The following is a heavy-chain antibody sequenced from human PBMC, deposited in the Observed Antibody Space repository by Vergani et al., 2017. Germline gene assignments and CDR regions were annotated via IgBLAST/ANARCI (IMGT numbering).Heavy chain of an antibody. V-gene: IGHV4-39*01. CDR1: GGSISSSSYY. CDR3: AGLREQQLVRIEPENWMDP. Sequence: QLQLQESGPGLVKPSETLSLTCTVSGGSISSSSYYWGWIRQPPGKGLEWIGGIYYSGSTYYNPSLKSRVTISVDTSKNQFSLKLSSVTAADTAVYYCAGLREQQLVRIEPENWMDPWGQGTLVIVSS. D-gene: IGHD6-13*01. J-gene: IGHJ5*01. CDR2: IYYSGST.